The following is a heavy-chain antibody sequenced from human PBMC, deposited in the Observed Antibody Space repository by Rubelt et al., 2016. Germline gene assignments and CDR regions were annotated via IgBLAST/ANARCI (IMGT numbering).Heavy chain of an antibody. CDR2: VNHAAVT. V-gene: IGHV4-34*01. J-gene: IGHJ4*02. CDR3: ARHQRDSSSSPLPY. D-gene: IGHD6-6*01. Sequence: CGEGLLKPSETLSLTCVVSGGSFSGYSWSWVRQPPEKGLEWIGDVNHAAVTVYSPSLKSRVTISLDTSKNQFSLKLSSVTAADTAVYYCARHQRDSSSSPLPYWGQGTLVTVSS. CDR1: GGSFSGYS.